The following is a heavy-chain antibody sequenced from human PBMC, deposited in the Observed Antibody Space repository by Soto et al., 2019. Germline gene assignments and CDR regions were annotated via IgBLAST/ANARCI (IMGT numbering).Heavy chain of an antibody. J-gene: IGHJ4*02. CDR2: IFPLTDIP. CDR3: ARGPLVVLNYFES. V-gene: IGHV1-69*02. CDR1: GGTFRSYP. Sequence: QVQLVQSGTEVKKPGSSVKVSCKASGGTFRSYPINWVRQAPGQGLEWMGSIFPLTDIPDYAQNFQARLTISADKSTSTAYMQLSSLTSDDTAMYFCARGPLVVLNYFESWCQGTLVTVSS.